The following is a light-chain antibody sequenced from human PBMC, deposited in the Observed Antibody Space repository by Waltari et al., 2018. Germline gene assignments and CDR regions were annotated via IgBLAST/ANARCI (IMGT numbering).Light chain of an antibody. Sequence: EIVLTQSPGNLSLSPGERATLSCRASQSVSRTLAWYQKKPGQAPKLLSYGASIRATGIPDRFTGRWSGTDFSLTISSLEPEDFAIYFCQHYVRLPATFGQGTKVEIK. CDR2: GAS. CDR1: QSVSRT. CDR3: QHYVRLPAT. V-gene: IGKV3-20*01. J-gene: IGKJ1*01.